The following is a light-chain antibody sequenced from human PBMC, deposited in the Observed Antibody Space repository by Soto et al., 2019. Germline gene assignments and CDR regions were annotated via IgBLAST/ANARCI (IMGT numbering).Light chain of an antibody. V-gene: IGKV1-9*01. CDR2: AAS. CDR3: QQLNSYPRT. Sequence: DIQLTQSPSFLSASVGDRVTITCRASQGISSYLAWYQQKPGKAPKLLIYAASTLQSGVTSRFSGSGSGTEFTRTISSLQPEEFATDYCQQLNSYPRTFGQGTKVEIK. J-gene: IGKJ1*01. CDR1: QGISSY.